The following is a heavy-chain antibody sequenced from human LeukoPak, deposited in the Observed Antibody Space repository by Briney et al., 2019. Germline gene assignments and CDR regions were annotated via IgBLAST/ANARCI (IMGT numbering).Heavy chain of an antibody. V-gene: IGHV1-18*01. J-gene: IGHJ4*02. CDR2: ISAYTGYT. CDR3: ARALGICSGGSCYPVDY. D-gene: IGHD2-15*01. CDR1: GYTFTSYG. Sequence: GASVKVSCKASGYTFTSYGISWVRLAPGQGLEWMGWISAYTGYTNYAQKLQGRVTMTTDTSTSTAFMELRSLRSDDTAVYYCARALGICSGGSCYPVDYWGQGTLVTVSS.